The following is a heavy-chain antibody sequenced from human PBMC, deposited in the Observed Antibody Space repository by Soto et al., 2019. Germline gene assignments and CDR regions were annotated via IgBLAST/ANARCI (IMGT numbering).Heavy chain of an antibody. CDR3: ARGRTYYYDSSGYYFDY. J-gene: IGHJ4*02. Sequence: SETLFLTCTVSGGSISSYYWSWIRQPPGKGLEWIGYIYYSGSTNYNPSLKSRVTISVDTSKNQFSLKLTSVTAADTSVYYCARGRTYYYDSSGYYFDYWGQGTLVTVSS. V-gene: IGHV4-59*12. CDR1: GGSISSYY. D-gene: IGHD3-22*01. CDR2: IYYSGST.